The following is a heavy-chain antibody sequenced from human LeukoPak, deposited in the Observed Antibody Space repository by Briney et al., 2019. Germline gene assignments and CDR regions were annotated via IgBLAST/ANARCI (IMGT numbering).Heavy chain of an antibody. J-gene: IGHJ4*02. CDR2: IYYSGIT. CDR1: GGSISSFF. V-gene: IGHV4-59*08. Sequence: SETLSLTCTVSGGSISSFFWSWIRQPPGKGLEWIGYIYYSGITKYNPSLKSRLTISLDTSKNQISLKLTSVTAADTAIYYCARQFEFWGQGTLVTVSS. CDR3: ARQFEF.